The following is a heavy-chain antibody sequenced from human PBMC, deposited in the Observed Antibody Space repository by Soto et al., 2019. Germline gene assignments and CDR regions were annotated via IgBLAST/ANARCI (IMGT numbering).Heavy chain of an antibody. V-gene: IGHV1-18*01. D-gene: IGHD6-13*01. CDR1: GYTFTSYG. J-gene: IGHJ6*02. CDR2: VSAYNGNT. CDR3: AREGGRSWYDHYYYYGMDV. Sequence: ASVKVSCKASGYTFTSYGISWVRQAPGQGLEWMGWVSAYNGNTNYAQKLQGRVTMTTDTSTSTAYMELRSLRSDDTAVYYCAREGGRSWYDHYYYYGMDVWGQGTTVTVSS.